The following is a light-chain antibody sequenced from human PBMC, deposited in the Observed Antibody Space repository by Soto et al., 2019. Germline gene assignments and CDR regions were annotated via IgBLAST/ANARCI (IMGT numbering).Light chain of an antibody. CDR1: SGDIGSYNR. V-gene: IGLV2-14*01. J-gene: IGLJ1*01. CDR2: EVT. CDR3: SSDTIINSWAGV. Sequence: QSALTQPASVSGSPGQSITISCTGTSGDIGSYNRVSWYQQHPGKAPKLIIYEVTDRPSGVSNRFSGSKSGNTASLTISGLQAEDEAEYYCSSDTIINSWAGVFGTGTKVTVL.